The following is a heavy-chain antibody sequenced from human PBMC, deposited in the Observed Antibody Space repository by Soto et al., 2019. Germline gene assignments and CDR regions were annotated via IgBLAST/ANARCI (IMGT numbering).Heavy chain of an antibody. V-gene: IGHV5-51*01. CDR3: ASAVANTRNGLNI. D-gene: IGHD5-12*01. J-gene: IGHJ3*02. Sequence: GESLKISCKGSGYSFTSYWIGWVRQMPGKGLEWMGIIYPGDSDTRYSPSFQGQVTISADKSISTAYLQWSSLKASDTAVYYCASAVANTRNGLNIWGQGTMVTVSS. CDR2: IYPGDSDT. CDR1: GYSFTSYW.